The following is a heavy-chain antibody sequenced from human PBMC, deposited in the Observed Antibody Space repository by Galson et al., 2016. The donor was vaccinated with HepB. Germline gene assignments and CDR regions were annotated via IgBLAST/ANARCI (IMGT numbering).Heavy chain of an antibody. D-gene: IGHD3-10*01. Sequence: SETLSLTCSVSGGSISTFYWNWIRQSPGKGLEWIGYIYSSGNTKYNPSLKSRVTISIDTSKNQFSLKLNSVTAADTAVYYCARDRGEYYGSGNYYSTYYFDNWGQGTLVTVSS. CDR2: IYSSGNT. V-gene: IGHV4-59*01. CDR3: ARDRGEYYGSGNYYSTYYFDN. J-gene: IGHJ4*02. CDR1: GGSISTFY.